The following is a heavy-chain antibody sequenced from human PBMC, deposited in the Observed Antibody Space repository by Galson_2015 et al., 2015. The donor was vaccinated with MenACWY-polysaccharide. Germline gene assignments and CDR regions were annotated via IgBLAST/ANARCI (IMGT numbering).Heavy chain of an antibody. Sequence: SLRLSCAASGFTFSTYAMSWVRQAPGKGPEWVSFISGNGGTTDYVDSVKGRFTISRDNSKNTLDLQMNSLRAEDTAVYYCAKTRGGDTASDSWGQGTMVTVSS. CDR3: AKTRGGDTASDS. D-gene: IGHD5-18*01. J-gene: IGHJ4*02. CDR2: ISGNGGTT. V-gene: IGHV3-23*01. CDR1: GFTFSTYA.